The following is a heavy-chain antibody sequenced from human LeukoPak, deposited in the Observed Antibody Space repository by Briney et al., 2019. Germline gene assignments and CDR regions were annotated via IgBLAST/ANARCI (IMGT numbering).Heavy chain of an antibody. J-gene: IGHJ6*03. D-gene: IGHD2-15*01. CDR3: ARDLRYCSGGSCPDYYYYMDV. Sequence: QPGGSLRLSCAASGFTFSSYAMHWVRQAPGKGLEYVPAISSNGGSTYYANSVKGRFTISRDNSKNTLYLQMGSLRAEDMAVYYCARDLRYCSGGSCPDYYYYMDVWGKGTTVTISS. CDR1: GFTFSSYA. V-gene: IGHV3-64*01. CDR2: ISSNGGST.